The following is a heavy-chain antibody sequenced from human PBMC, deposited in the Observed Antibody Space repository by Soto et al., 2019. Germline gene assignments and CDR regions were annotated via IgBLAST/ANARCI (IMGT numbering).Heavy chain of an antibody. Sequence: QMQLQESGPGLVKASETLSLTCAVSGASISSEQDWTWVRQPPGKGLEWIGDIHHSGSTNNNPSLRSRLIMSVDTSKNQFSLNLNSVTAADTAVYYCARSFGWYAIDQWGQGTLVTVSS. V-gene: IGHV4-4*02. CDR2: IHHSGST. CDR1: GASISSEQD. J-gene: IGHJ4*02. CDR3: ARSFGWYAIDQ. D-gene: IGHD6-19*01.